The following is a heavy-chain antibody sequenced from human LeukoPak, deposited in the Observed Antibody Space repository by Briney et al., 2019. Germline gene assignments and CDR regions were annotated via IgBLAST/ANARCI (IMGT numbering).Heavy chain of an antibody. CDR3: AKGTRTRWLQSSYYFDY. CDR2: ISGSGGST. J-gene: IGHJ4*02. CDR1: GFTFSSYA. V-gene: IGHV3-23*01. D-gene: IGHD5-24*01. Sequence: GGSLRLSCAASGFTFSSYAMSWVRQAPGKGLEWVSAISGSGGSTYYADSVKGRFTISRDNSKSTLYLQMNSLRAEDTAVYYCAKGTRTRWLQSSYYFDYWGQGTLVTVSS.